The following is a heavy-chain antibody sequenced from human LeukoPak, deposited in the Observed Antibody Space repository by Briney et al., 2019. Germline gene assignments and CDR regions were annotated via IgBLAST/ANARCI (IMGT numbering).Heavy chain of an antibody. CDR3: AKSTRAVMAMMDV. Sequence: GGSLRLSCAASGFTFIDYGMHWVRQAPGKGLEWVAFVQSGGSHPYYADSVKGRFTISRDNAKNSLFLQMNSLRAEDTAVYFCAKSTRAVMAMMDVWGKGTTVTVSS. D-gene: IGHD3-16*01. J-gene: IGHJ6*04. V-gene: IGHV3-30*02. CDR1: GFTFIDYG. CDR2: VQSGGSHP.